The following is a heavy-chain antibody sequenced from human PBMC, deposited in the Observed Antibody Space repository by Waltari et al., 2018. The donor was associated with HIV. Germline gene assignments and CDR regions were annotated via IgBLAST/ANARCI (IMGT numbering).Heavy chain of an antibody. Sequence: EVQVVESGGGLVKPGGSLRVSCASFKVNFDNVWMTWVRQAPGKGLQWVGRIKSKRDGGATDYAASVKGRFVISRDDSQNTLYLQMNSLKIEDTAMYYCTTGGYPTEAFDIWGQGTMVTVSS. J-gene: IGHJ3*02. CDR1: KVNFDNVW. D-gene: IGHD6-25*01. CDR2: IKSKRDGGAT. V-gene: IGHV3-15*01. CDR3: TTGGYPTEAFDI.